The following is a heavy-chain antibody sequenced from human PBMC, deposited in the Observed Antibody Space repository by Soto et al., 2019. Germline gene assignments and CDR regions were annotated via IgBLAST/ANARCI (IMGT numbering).Heavy chain of an antibody. CDR3: ARDIAFDIDY. Sequence: QVHLLQSGAEVQKPGASVKVSCKTSGYTFNDFGITWVRQAPGLGLEWLGWIYSKAGKMNFAPKFQNRVIMTTDTSTTTDLMELTSLTFDDSAIYFCARDIAFDIDYWGQGTLVTVS. CDR2: IYSKAGKM. V-gene: IGHV1-18*01. D-gene: IGHD2-15*01. J-gene: IGHJ4*02. CDR1: GYTFNDFG.